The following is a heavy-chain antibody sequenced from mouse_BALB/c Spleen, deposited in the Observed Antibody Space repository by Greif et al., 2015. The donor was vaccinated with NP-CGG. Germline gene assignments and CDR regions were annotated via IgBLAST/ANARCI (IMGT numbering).Heavy chain of an antibody. CDR3: ATGTYSDV. D-gene: IGHD4-1*01. J-gene: IGHJ1*01. CDR2: INPSTGYT. CDR1: GHTFTSYW. Sequence: QVQLQQPGAELAKPGASVKMSCKASGHTFTSYWMHWVKQRPGQGLEWIGYINPSTGYTEYNQKFKDKATLTADKSSGTAYMQLSSLTSEDSAVYYCATGTYSDVWGAGTTVTVSS. V-gene: IGHV1-7*01.